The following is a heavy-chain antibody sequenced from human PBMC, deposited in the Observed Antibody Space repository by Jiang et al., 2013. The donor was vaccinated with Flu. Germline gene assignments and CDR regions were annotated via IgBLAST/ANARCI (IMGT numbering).Heavy chain of an antibody. J-gene: IGHJ4*02. D-gene: IGHD2-15*01. CDR1: GYIFTSYG. CDR3: AREGRYCSGGSCYGY. CDR2: INPFNGNT. Sequence: GAEVKKPGASVKVSCKASGYIFTSYGITWVRQAPGQGLEWMGWINPFNGNTNSAQKFQGRVTMTTDTSTTTAYMESRSLKSDDTAVYYCAREGRYCSGGSCYGYWGQGTLVTVSS. V-gene: IGHV1-18*01.